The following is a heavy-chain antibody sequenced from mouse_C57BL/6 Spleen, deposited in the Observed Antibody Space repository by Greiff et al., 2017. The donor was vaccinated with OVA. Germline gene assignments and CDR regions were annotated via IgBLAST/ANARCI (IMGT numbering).Heavy chain of an antibody. Sequence: EVKLQESGAELVRPGASVKLSCTASGFNIKDYYMHWVKQRPEQGLEWIGRIDPEDGDTEYAPKFQGKATMTADTSSNTAYLQLSSLTSEDTAVYYCTSHYYGSSYRFAYWGQGTLVTVSA. CDR2: IDPEDGDT. V-gene: IGHV14-1*01. J-gene: IGHJ3*01. CDR3: TSHYYGSSYRFAY. D-gene: IGHD1-1*01. CDR1: GFNIKDYY.